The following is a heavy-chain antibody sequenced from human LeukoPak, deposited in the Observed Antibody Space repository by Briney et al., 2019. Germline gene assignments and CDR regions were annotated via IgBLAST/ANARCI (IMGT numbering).Heavy chain of an antibody. V-gene: IGHV3-30*18. J-gene: IGHJ4*02. D-gene: IGHD3-16*02. CDR2: ISHDGNNE. CDR1: GFTFRSYA. CDR3: AKCPVTFGGVIIITTGYLDY. Sequence: GGSLRLSCAASGFTFRSYAMHWVRQAPGKGLELVAVISHDGNNEYYAYSVKGRFTISRDNSKNTLYLQMNSLRDEDTAVYYCAKCPVTFGGVIIITTGYLDYWGQGTLVTVSS.